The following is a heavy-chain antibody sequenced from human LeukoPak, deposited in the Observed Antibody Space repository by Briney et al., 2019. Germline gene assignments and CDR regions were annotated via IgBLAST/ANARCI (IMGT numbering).Heavy chain of an antibody. V-gene: IGHV3-21*01. D-gene: IGHD4-23*01. CDR2: ITATSLHI. CDR1: GFTLNRYS. CDR3: ARVRSVGGNPHAFNI. Sequence: GGALRLSCAAPGFTLNRYSMKWVRQAPGKGVERGSAITATSLHIYYADSVKGRFTISRDNAKNSLYLQMNSLRVEDTALYYCARVRSVGGNPHAFNIWGQGTMVTVSS. J-gene: IGHJ3*02.